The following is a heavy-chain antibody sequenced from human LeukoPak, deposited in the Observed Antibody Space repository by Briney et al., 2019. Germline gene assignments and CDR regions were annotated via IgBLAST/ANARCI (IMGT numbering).Heavy chain of an antibody. CDR2: IKTDGSIT. Sequence: GGSLRLSCAASGFTFDDYAMHWVRQAPGKGPVWVSRIKTDGSITDYADSVKGRFTISRDNAKNTLYLQMNSLRAEDTAVYYCARVGGREGFDYWGQGTLVTVSS. V-gene: IGHV3-74*01. J-gene: IGHJ4*02. CDR1: GFTFDDYA. CDR3: ARVGGREGFDY.